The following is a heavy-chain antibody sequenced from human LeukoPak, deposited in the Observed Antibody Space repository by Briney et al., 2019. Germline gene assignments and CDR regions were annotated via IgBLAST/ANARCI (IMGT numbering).Heavy chain of an antibody. V-gene: IGHV3-23*01. CDR2: ISGGGVST. J-gene: IGHJ4*02. CDR3: VKDRTGTYTLDY. D-gene: IGHD3-10*01. CDR1: GFTFSSYA. Sequence: GGSLRLSCAVSGFTFSSYAMSWVRQPPGKGLEWVSVISGGGVSTYYADSVKGRFTISRDNSKNTLNLQMNSLRAEDTAVYYCVKDRTGTYTLDYWGQGTLVTVSS.